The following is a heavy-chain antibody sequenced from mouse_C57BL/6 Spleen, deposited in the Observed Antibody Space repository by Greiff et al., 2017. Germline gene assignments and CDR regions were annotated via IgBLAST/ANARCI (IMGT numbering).Heavy chain of an antibody. Sequence: QVQLQQPGAELVRPGSSVKLSCKASGYTFTSYWMDWVKQRPGQGLEWIGNIYPSDSETHYNQKFKDKATLTVDKSSSTAYMQLSSLTSEDSAVYYCARRDYGSSPYWYFEVWGTGTTVTVSS. CDR2: IYPSDSET. CDR1: GYTFTSYW. CDR3: ARRDYGSSPYWYFEV. D-gene: IGHD1-1*01. J-gene: IGHJ1*03. V-gene: IGHV1-61*01.